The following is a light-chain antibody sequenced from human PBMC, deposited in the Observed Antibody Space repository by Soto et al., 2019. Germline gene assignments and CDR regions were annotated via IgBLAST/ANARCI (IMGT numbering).Light chain of an antibody. CDR2: TAS. CDR3: QQSSSIPWT. Sequence: EIQMTQSPSSLSASVGDRVTITCRASQSISRYLNWYQQQPGKAPQLLIYTASSLQSEVPSRFSGSGSGTDFTLTISSLQPEDVATYYCQQSSSIPWTFGQGTKVEIK. CDR1: QSISRY. J-gene: IGKJ1*01. V-gene: IGKV1-39*01.